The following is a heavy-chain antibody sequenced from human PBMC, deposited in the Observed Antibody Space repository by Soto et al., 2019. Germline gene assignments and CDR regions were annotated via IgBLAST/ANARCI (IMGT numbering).Heavy chain of an antibody. J-gene: IGHJ5*02. CDR2: SSITGST. V-gene: IGHV4-4*07. CDR3: ARGAYGSGSSPNWFDP. D-gene: IGHD3-10*01. CDR1: GASISSYY. Sequence: QVQLQQSGPGLVKPSETLSLTCTVSGASISSYYWSWIRQPAGKGLEWIGRSSITGSTDYNPSLKSRVTVSLDTSKNQFSRKLNSVTAADTAVYYCARGAYGSGSSPNWFDPWGQGTLVTVSS.